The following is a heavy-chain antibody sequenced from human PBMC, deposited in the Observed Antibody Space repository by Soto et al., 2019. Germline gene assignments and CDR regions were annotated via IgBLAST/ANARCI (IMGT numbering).Heavy chain of an antibody. CDR3: AHKGPEDWPLDY. J-gene: IGHJ4*02. CDR2: IYWDDSK. Sequence: QITLKESGRTRVRPTQTLTLTCAFSGFSLSTSGVGVGWIRQPPGKALEWLAVIYWDDSKHYSPSLRSRLTITKDTSKNQVVLTMTNMDPMDTGTYYCAHKGPEDWPLDYWGQGTLVSVSS. CDR1: GFSLSTSGVG. V-gene: IGHV2-5*02. D-gene: IGHD3-9*01.